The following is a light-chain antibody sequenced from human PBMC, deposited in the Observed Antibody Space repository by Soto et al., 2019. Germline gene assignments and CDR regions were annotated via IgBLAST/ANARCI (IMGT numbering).Light chain of an antibody. CDR3: HQRQSWPRT. J-gene: IGKJ1*01. CDR1: QSVSSN. V-gene: IGKV3-15*01. Sequence: EIVMTQSPGTLSVSPGERATLSCRASQSVSSNLAWYQQKPGQAPRLLIYDASTRATGIPARFSASGSGTDFTLTISDVQPEDFALYYCHQRQSWPRTFGQGTKVDIK. CDR2: DAS.